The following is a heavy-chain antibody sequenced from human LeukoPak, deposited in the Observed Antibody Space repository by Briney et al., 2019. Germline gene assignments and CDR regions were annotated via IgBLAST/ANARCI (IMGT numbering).Heavy chain of an antibody. CDR3: ARRLAAAGTDFDY. D-gene: IGHD6-13*01. CDR1: GGSISSSSYY. CDR2: IYYSGST. J-gene: IGHJ4*02. Sequence: PSETLSLTCTVSGGSISSSSYYWGWIRQPPGKGLEWIGSIYYSGSTYYNPSLKSRVTISVDTSKNQFSLKLSSVTAADTAVYYRARRLAAAGTDFDYWGQGTLVTVSS. V-gene: IGHV4-39*01.